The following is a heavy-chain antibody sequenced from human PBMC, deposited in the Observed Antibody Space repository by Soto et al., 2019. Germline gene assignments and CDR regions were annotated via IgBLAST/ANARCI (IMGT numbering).Heavy chain of an antibody. J-gene: IGHJ4*02. CDR3: TTDLLLWFGEPLDY. Sequence: GGSLRLSCAASGFTFSNAWMSWVRQAPGKGLEWVGRIKSKTDGGTTDYAAPVKGRFTISRDDSKNTLYLQMNSLKTEDTAVYYCTTDLLLWFGEPLDYWGQGTLVTVSS. V-gene: IGHV3-15*01. CDR1: GFTFSNAW. D-gene: IGHD3-10*01. CDR2: IKSKTDGGTT.